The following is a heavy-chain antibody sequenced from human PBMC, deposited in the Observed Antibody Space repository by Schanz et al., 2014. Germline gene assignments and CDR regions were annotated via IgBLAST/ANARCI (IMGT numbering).Heavy chain of an antibody. J-gene: IGHJ4*02. V-gene: IGHV3-48*01. Sequence: VYLVESGGGLVQPGGSLRLSCAASAFIFRSYSMHWVRQAPGKGLEWVSYISRSSSTIYYADSVRGRFTISRDNAKNSLYLQMNSLRAEDTAVYYCARDSGSHYLVDYWGQGTLVTVSS. CDR1: AFIFRSYS. CDR2: ISRSSSTI. CDR3: ARDSGSHYLVDY. D-gene: IGHD1-26*01.